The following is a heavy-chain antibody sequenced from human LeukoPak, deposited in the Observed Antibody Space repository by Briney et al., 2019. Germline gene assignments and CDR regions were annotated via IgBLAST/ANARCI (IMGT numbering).Heavy chain of an antibody. D-gene: IGHD2-8*01. CDR1: GGSISSYY. CDR2: IYYSGST. Sequence: SETLSLTCTVSGGSISSYYWSWIRQPPGKGLEWIGYIYYSGSTNYNPSLKSRVTISVDTSKNQFSLKLSSVTAADTAVYYCAKSTSIVLDYAFDIWDQGTMVTVSS. CDR3: AKSTSIVLDYAFDI. V-gene: IGHV4-59*01. J-gene: IGHJ3*02.